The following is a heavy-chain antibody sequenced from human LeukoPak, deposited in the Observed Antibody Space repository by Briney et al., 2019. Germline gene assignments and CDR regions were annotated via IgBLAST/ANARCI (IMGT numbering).Heavy chain of an antibody. D-gene: IGHD1-26*01. CDR3: AKRRGSTPVGGFDF. CDR1: GFTFSSYG. V-gene: IGHV3-23*01. CDR2: IGGGGAST. J-gene: IGHJ4*02. Sequence: GSLRLSCAASGFTFSSYGMSWVRQAPGKGLEWVSAIGGGGASTFYADSVKGRFTISRDNSKSTLYLQMNSLRAEDSAVYYCAKRRGSTPVGGFDFWGQGTLVTVSS.